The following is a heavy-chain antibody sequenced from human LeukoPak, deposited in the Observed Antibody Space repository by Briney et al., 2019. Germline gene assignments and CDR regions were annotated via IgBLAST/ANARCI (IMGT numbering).Heavy chain of an antibody. CDR3: ARVLCGGDCWGGRGAFDI. Sequence: GGSLRLSCAASGFTFSSYEMNWVRQAPGKGLERVSDISSSGSTIYYADSVKGRFTISRDNAKNSLYLQMNSLRAEDTAVYYCARVLCGGDCWGGRGAFDIWGQGTMVTVSS. V-gene: IGHV3-48*03. CDR2: ISSSGSTI. D-gene: IGHD2-21*02. J-gene: IGHJ3*02. CDR1: GFTFSSYE.